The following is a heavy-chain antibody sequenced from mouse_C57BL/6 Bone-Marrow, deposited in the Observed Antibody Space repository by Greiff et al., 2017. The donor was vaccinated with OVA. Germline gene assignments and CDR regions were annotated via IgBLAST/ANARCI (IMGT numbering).Heavy chain of an antibody. D-gene: IGHD1-1*02. CDR3: ARHNYGPFAY. J-gene: IGHJ3*01. V-gene: IGHV5-12*01. CDR1: GFTFSDYY. CDR2: ISNGGGST. Sequence: EVHLVESGGGLVQPGGSLKLSCAASGFTFSDYYMYWVRQTPEKRLEWVAYISNGGGSTYYPDTVKGRFTTSRDNAKNTLYLQMSRLKAEDTAMYYCARHNYGPFAYWGQGTLVTVSA.